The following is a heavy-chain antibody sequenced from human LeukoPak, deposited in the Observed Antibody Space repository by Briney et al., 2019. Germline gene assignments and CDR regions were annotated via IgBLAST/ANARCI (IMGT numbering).Heavy chain of an antibody. CDR1: GFIFSRYE. CDR2: IGTSGSIM. D-gene: IGHD3-22*01. Sequence: GGSLRLSCVASGFIFSRYEMNWVRQAPGKGLEWLSYIGTSGSIMSYADSVEGRFTISRDNAKNSLYLQMNSLRAEDTAVYYCARRGFYDTSGYLFDYWGQGTLVTVSS. J-gene: IGHJ4*02. CDR3: ARRGFYDTSGYLFDY. V-gene: IGHV3-48*03.